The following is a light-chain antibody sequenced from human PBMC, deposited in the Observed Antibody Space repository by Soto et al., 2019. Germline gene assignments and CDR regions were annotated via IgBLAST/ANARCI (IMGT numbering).Light chain of an antibody. CDR2: GAS. Sequence: EIVLTQSPGTLSLSPGERATLSCRASQSVTSNYLAWYQQKPGQAPRLLIYGASSRATGIPDRFSGSGSGTDFTLTISRLEPEDFAVYSCQQYGTSPLTFGGGTRWISN. CDR3: QQYGTSPLT. CDR1: QSVTSNY. V-gene: IGKV3-20*01. J-gene: IGKJ4*01.